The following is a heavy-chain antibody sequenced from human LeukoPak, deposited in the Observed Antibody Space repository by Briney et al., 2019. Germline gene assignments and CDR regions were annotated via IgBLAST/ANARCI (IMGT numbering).Heavy chain of an antibody. CDR3: VSGSLQSGYNFDY. CDR2: ISYDGRDQ. J-gene: IGHJ4*02. D-gene: IGHD3-3*01. V-gene: IGHV3-30-3*01. Sequence: PGGSLRLSCVASGFSLRGYAMHWVRQAPGKGGLEWVTMISYDGRDQYYADSVKGRFTISRDNAKNTLYLQMNSLRAEDTAVYYCVSGSLQSGYNFDYWGQGALVTVSS. CDR1: GFSLRGYA.